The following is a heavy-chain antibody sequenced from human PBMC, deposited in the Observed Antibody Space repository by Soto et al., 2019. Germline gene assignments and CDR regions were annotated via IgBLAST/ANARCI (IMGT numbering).Heavy chain of an antibody. D-gene: IGHD3-10*01. Sequence: QVQLQESGPGLVRPSETLSLTCTVSGVFIGSFYWSWIRQPPGKGLEWIGYIYYRGSTEYNPSLKSRVTLSVDKSKNQFSLKLGPVTPADKGVYYWARSPVGSRDFDYSGQGSLVLVSS. V-gene: IGHV4-59*01. CDR3: ARSPVGSRDFDY. CDR1: GVFIGSFY. J-gene: IGHJ4*02. CDR2: IYYRGST.